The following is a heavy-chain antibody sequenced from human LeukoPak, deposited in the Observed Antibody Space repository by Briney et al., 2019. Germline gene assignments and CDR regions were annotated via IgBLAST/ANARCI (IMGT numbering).Heavy chain of an antibody. J-gene: IGHJ5*02. Sequence: SQTLSLTCTVSGASISSGGYFWSWIRQPAGKGVEWIARIETSGSTNYNPSLKRRVTISVDTSKNQCSLKLRAVTAADTAVYYCARALCINGICEWFDPWGQGTLVTVSS. CDR1: GASISSGGYF. D-gene: IGHD2-8*01. V-gene: IGHV4-61*02. CDR3: ARALCINGICEWFDP. CDR2: IETSGST.